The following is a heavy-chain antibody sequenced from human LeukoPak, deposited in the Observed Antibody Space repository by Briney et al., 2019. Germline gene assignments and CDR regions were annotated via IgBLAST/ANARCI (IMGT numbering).Heavy chain of an antibody. CDR2: ISGSGGST. D-gene: IGHD1-26*01. CDR1: GFTFSSYA. J-gene: IGHJ6*03. CDR3: ARVRSGYSYMDV. Sequence: GSLRLSCAASGFTFSSYAMSWVRQAPGKGLEWVSAISGSGGSTYYADSVKGRFTISRDNSKNTLYLQMNSLRAEDTAVYYCARVRSGYSYMDVWGKGTTVTVSS. V-gene: IGHV3-23*01.